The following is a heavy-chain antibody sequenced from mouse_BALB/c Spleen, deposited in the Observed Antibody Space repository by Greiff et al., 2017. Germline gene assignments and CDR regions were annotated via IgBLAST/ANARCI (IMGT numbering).Heavy chain of an antibody. D-gene: IGHD1-1*01. V-gene: IGHV1-39*01. CDR1: GYSFTDYI. Sequence: VQLKQTGPELVKPGASVKISCKASGYSFTDYIMLWVKQSHGKSLEWIGNINPYYGSTSYNLKFKGKATLTVDKSSSTAYMQLNSLTSEDSAVYYCGRGPITTVVATEAMDYWGQGTSVTVSS. CDR2: INPYYGST. CDR3: GRGPITTVVATEAMDY. J-gene: IGHJ4*01.